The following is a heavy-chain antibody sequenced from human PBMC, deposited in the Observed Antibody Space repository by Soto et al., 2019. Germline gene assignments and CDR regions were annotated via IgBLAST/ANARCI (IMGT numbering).Heavy chain of an antibody. CDR3: ARYSGRYSRGLDY. J-gene: IGHJ4*02. Sequence: PGGSLRLSCAASGFTFSDHYMEWVRQAPGKGLEWVGRIRNKANSYNTEYAAPVKGRFTISRDDSRNSLYLQMNRLKTEDSAVFYCARYSGRYSRGLDYWGQGTPVIVSS. CDR1: GFTFSDHY. D-gene: IGHD1-26*01. CDR2: IRNKANSYNT. V-gene: IGHV3-72*01.